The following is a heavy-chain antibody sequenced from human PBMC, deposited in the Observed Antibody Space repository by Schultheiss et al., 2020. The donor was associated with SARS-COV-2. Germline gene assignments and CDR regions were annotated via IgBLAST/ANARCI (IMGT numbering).Heavy chain of an antibody. D-gene: IGHD3-3*01. CDR1: GGSISRSGYY. Sequence: SETLSLTCTVSGGSISRSGYYWGWIRQSPGKGLEWIGSMYYTDNTYYNPPLKSRVTISADTSKNQFSLKLSSVTAADTAVYYCARDVRDFWSNWFDPWGQGTLVTVSS. CDR3: ARDVRDFWSNWFDP. V-gene: IGHV4-39*07. CDR2: MYYTDNT. J-gene: IGHJ5*02.